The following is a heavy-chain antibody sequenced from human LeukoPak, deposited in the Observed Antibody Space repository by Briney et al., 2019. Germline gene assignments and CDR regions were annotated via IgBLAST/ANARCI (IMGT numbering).Heavy chain of an antibody. D-gene: IGHD2-2*02. CDR3: AKNSDPNVVVPAAIAY. CDR2: ISGSGGST. V-gene: IGHV3-23*01. Sequence: GGSLRLPCAASGFTFSSYAMSWVRQAPGKGLEWVSAISGSGGSTYYADSVKGRFTISRDNSKNTLYLQMNSLRAEDTAVYYCAKNSDPNVVVPAAIAYWGQGTLVTVSS. CDR1: GFTFSSYA. J-gene: IGHJ4*02.